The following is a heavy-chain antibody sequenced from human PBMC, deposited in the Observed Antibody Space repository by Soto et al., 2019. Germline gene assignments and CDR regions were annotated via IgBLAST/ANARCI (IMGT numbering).Heavy chain of an antibody. V-gene: IGHV4-61*01. D-gene: IGHD3-3*01. Sequence: SETLSLTCTVSGGSVCSGSYYWSWIRQPPGKGLEWIGYIYYSGSTNYNPSLKSRVTISVDTSKNQFSLKLSSVTAADTAVYYCASQYYDFWSGYYWTGYYYYGMDVWGQGTTVTVSS. CDR2: IYYSGST. CDR3: ASQYYDFWSGYYWTGYYYYGMDV. CDR1: GGSVCSGSYY. J-gene: IGHJ6*02.